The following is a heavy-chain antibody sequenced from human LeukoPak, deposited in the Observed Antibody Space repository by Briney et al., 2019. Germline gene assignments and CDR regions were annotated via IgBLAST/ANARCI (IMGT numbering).Heavy chain of an antibody. CDR3: ARDTATTYDFWSGYYSGGVGFFDY. Sequence: PGGSLRLSCASSEFTFSSYSMNWVRQAPGKGLEWVSSISSSSSYIYYADSVKGRFTISRDNAKNSLYLQMNSLRAEDTAVYYCARDTATTYDFWSGYYSGGVGFFDYWGQGTLVTVSS. D-gene: IGHD3-3*01. V-gene: IGHV3-21*01. CDR2: ISSSSSYI. CDR1: EFTFSSYS. J-gene: IGHJ4*02.